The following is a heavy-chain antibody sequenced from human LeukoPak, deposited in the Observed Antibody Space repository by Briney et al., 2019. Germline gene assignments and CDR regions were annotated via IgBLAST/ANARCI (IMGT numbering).Heavy chain of an antibody. CDR3: AGWGSGFDI. Sequence: GGSLRLSCAASGFTFSDYVFHWIRQAPGKGLEYVSAISSNGGSTYYANSVKGRFTISRDNSKNTLFLQMGSLRTDDTAVYYCAGWGSGFDIWGQGTVVTVST. CDR1: GFTFSDYV. CDR2: ISSNGGST. V-gene: IGHV3-64*01. D-gene: IGHD3-16*01. J-gene: IGHJ3*02.